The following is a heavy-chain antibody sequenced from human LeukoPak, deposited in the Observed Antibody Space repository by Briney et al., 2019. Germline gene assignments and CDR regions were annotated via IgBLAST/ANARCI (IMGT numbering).Heavy chain of an antibody. D-gene: IGHD6-13*01. CDR2: FDPEDGET. CDR1: GYTLTELS. Sequence: VKVSCKVSGYTLTELSMHWVRQAPGKGLEWMGGFDPEDGETIYAQKFQGRVTMTEDTSTDTAYMELSSLRSEDTAVYYCATGGLYSSSWFDAFDIWGQGTVVTVSS. J-gene: IGHJ3*02. CDR3: ATGGLYSSSWFDAFDI. V-gene: IGHV1-24*01.